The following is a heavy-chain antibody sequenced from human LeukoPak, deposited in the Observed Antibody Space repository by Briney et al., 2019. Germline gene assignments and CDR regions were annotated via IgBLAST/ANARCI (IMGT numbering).Heavy chain of an antibody. J-gene: IGHJ1*01. CDR3: ARTDETAPAEDFQH. D-gene: IGHD2-21*02. CDR2: IYYSGST. CDR1: GGSISSSSYY. V-gene: IGHV4-39*01. Sequence: PSETLSLTCTVSGGSISSSSYYWGWIRQPPGKGLEWIGSIYYSGSTYYNPSLKSRVTISVDTSKNQFSLKLSSVTAADTAVYYCARTDETAPAEDFQHWGQGTLVTVSS.